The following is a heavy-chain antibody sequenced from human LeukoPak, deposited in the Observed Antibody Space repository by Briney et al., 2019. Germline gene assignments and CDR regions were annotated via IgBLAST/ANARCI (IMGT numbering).Heavy chain of an antibody. CDR2: VSGSGDGT. Sequence: GGSLRLSCAASGFTFTSYAMGWVRQAPGKGLEWVSSVSGSGDGTYYADSVKGRFTISRDNSKKTLDLHMDSLRAEDTAVYYCAKRMIRGVNHDAFDLWGQGTMVTVSS. V-gene: IGHV3-23*01. CDR1: GFTFTSYA. D-gene: IGHD3-10*01. J-gene: IGHJ3*01. CDR3: AKRMIRGVNHDAFDL.